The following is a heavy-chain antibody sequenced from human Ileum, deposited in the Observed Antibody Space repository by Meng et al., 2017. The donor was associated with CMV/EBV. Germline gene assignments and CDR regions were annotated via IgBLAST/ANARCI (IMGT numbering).Heavy chain of an antibody. CDR2: IYYSGTT. CDR1: GYSLSCNH. J-gene: IGHJ4*02. CDR3: ASGGYYFNY. D-gene: IGHD3-3*01. V-gene: IGHV4-59*01. Sequence: QVRLQVSRPGLVMPSESLSRICTFSGYSLSCNHWSSVRQPPGKGLDWISYIYYSGTTNYNPSLKCRVTISIDTSKNQFSLKLTSATAADSAVYYCASGGYYFNYWGQGTLVTVSS.